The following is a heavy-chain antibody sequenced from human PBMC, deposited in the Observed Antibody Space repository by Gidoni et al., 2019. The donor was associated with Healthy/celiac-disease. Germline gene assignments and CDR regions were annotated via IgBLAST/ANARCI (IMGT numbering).Heavy chain of an antibody. CDR3: AIAYTYYYDSSGYSPYDY. CDR2: IYYSGST. V-gene: IGHV4-39*01. CDR1: GGSISSRSSY. Sequence: QLQLQESGPGLVKPSETLYLTCTVSGGSISSRSSYWGWIRQPPGKGLEWIWSIYYSGSTYYNPSLKSRVTISVDTSTNQFSLKLSSVTAADTAVYYCAIAYTYYYDSSGYSPYDYWGQGTLVTVSS. D-gene: IGHD3-22*01. J-gene: IGHJ4*02.